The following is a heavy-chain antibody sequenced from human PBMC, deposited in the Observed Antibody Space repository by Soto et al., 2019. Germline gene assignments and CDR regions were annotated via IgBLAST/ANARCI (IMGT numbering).Heavy chain of an antibody. V-gene: IGHV4-4*02. CDR2: LHHGGST. CDR3: TKNCAYGLDF. Sequence: PSESLSLTCYFSRYSINNNNLWRWVHHPPGGGLEWIGELHHGGSTNYNPSLESRATFSVDISKNQFFLKLSSVTAVDTAVYYCTKNCAYGLDFWGQGTLVTVSS. CDR1: RYSINNNNL. J-gene: IGHJ4*03. D-gene: IGHD4-17*01.